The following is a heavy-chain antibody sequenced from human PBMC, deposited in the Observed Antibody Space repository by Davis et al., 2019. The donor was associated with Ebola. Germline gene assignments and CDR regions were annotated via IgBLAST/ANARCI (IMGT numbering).Heavy chain of an antibody. CDR1: GFTFSSYS. CDR3: AKGLAGTLGSSLDY. D-gene: IGHD6-19*01. V-gene: IGHV3-30*18. CDR2: ISYDGSNK. J-gene: IGHJ4*02. Sequence: PGGSLRLSCAASGFTFSSYSMNWVRQAPGKGLEWVAVISYDGSNKYYADSVKGRFTISRDNSKNTLYLQMNSLRAEDTAVYYCAKGLAGTLGSSLDYWGQGTLVTVSS.